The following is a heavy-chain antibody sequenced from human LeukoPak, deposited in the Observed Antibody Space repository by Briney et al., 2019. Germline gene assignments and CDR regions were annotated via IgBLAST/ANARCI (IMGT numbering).Heavy chain of an antibody. CDR3: ARGGGYDGWRFDS. D-gene: IGHD5-12*01. V-gene: IGHV4-30-2*01. CDR1: GGPISRRGFS. J-gene: IGHJ4*02. Sequence: SQPLSLTCALSGGPISRRGFSWTWIRQPPGEGLGWIGFICESGRTSYSPSLKSRVTISVDSFKSQFSLKLRSVTAADAAVYCCARGGGYDGWRFDSWGQGTLVTVSS. CDR2: ICESGRT.